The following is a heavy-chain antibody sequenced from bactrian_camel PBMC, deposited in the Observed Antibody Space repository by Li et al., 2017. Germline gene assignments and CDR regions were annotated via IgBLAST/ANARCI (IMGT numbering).Heavy chain of an antibody. Sequence: VQLVESGGGSVRAGGSLKLSCEYSGYRHCVAWFRQVAGKAREGVASIAQDGRATYADSLEGRFTISKDNAKDTLYLQMRSLKPEDTGVYSCAAGWGHCDLQADFRAWGQGTQVTVS. CDR3: AAGWGHCDLQADFRA. V-gene: IGHV3S53*01. CDR1: GYRHCV. D-gene: IGHD3*01. J-gene: IGHJ6*01. CDR2: IAQDGRA.